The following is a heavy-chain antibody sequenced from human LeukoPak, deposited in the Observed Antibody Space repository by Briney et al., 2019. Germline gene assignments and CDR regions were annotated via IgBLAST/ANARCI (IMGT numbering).Heavy chain of an antibody. V-gene: IGHV3-64*01. CDR3: AKDRSYYDSSGYDY. Sequence: GGSLRLSCAASGFTFSSYAMHWVRQAPGKGLEYVSAISSNGGSTYYANSVKGRFTISRDNSKNTLYLQMNSLRAEDTAVYYCAKDRSYYDSSGYDYWGQGTLVTVSS. D-gene: IGHD3-22*01. CDR2: ISSNGGST. CDR1: GFTFSSYA. J-gene: IGHJ4*02.